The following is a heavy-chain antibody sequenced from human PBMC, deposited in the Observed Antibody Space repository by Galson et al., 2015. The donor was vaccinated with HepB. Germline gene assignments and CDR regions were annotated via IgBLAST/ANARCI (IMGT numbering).Heavy chain of an antibody. CDR3: ARGGAVAGVYYYGMDV. CDR1: GYIFSSFA. V-gene: IGHV1-3*01. J-gene: IGHJ6*02. D-gene: IGHD6-19*01. Sequence: SVKVSCKASGYIFSSFAMHWVRQAPGQRLEWMGWINAGSGGSKYSQMFQGRVSFTRDTSATTAYMELSSPTSEDTAVYFCARGGAVAGVYYYGMDVWGQGTTVTVSS. CDR2: INAGSGGS.